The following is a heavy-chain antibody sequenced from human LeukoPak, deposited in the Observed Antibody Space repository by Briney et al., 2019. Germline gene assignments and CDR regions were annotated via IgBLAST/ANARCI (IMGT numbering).Heavy chain of an antibody. Sequence: PGGSLRLSCAASGFTFSSYAMNWVRQAPGKGLEWVSFISGSGDTTYYADSVKGRFTISRDNSKNTLYLQMNSLRAEDTAVYYCTTDPGLFDYWGQGTLVTVSS. V-gene: IGHV3-23*01. J-gene: IGHJ4*02. CDR1: GFTFSSYA. CDR2: ISGSGDTT. CDR3: TTDPGLFDY.